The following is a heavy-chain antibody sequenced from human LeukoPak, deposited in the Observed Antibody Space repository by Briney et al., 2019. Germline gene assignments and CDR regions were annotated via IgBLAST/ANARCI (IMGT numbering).Heavy chain of an antibody. CDR3: AKAERFLEWLPQGSNDY. Sequence: GGSLRLSCAASGFTFSSYSMNWVRQAPGKGLEWVSSISSSSSYIYYADSVKGRFTISRDNAKNSLYLQMNSLRAEDTAVYYCAKAERFLEWLPQGSNDYWGQGTLVTVSS. CDR2: ISSSSSYI. V-gene: IGHV3-21*04. CDR1: GFTFSSYS. D-gene: IGHD3-3*01. J-gene: IGHJ4*02.